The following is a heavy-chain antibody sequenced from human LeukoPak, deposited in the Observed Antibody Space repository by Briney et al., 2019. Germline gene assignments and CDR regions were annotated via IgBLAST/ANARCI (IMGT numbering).Heavy chain of an antibody. D-gene: IGHD3-3*01. V-gene: IGHV3-23*01. CDR3: AKDYDFWSGNPDY. CDR1: GFTLSSYG. J-gene: IGHJ4*02. Sequence: GGSLRLSCAASGFTLSSYGMNWVRQAPGKGLEWVSTITGSSVSTYYADSVKGRFTISRDNSKNTLYLQMNSLRAEDTAVYYCAKDYDFWSGNPDYWGQGTLVTVSS. CDR2: ITGSSVST.